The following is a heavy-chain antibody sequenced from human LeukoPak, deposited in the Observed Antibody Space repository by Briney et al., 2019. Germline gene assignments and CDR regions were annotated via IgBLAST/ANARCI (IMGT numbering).Heavy chain of an antibody. CDR1: GGSISSSSYY. Sequence: PSETLSLTCTVCGGSISSSSYYWRGIRQPPGKGLEWIGSIYYSGSTYYHPALQSRVTISVDTSKNQFSLTLSSVTAADTAVYYCARGFVDVFSSCGGDCSPRYFDYWGQGTLVTVS. D-gene: IGHD2-21*02. J-gene: IGHJ4*02. CDR2: IYYSGST. V-gene: IGHV4-39*07. CDR3: ARGFVDVFSSCGGDCSPRYFDY.